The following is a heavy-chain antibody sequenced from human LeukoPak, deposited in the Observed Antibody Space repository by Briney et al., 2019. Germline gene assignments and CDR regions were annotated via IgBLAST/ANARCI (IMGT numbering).Heavy chain of an antibody. CDR3: ARPGRSWSKTYPFDY. Sequence: SETLSLTCAVYGRSFSGYYWSWIRQPPGKGLEWIGEINHSGSTNYNPSLKSRVTISVDTSKNQFSLKLSSVTAADTAVYYCARPGRSWSKTYPFDYWGQGTLVTVSS. V-gene: IGHV4-34*01. D-gene: IGHD6-13*01. CDR2: INHSGST. J-gene: IGHJ4*02. CDR1: GRSFSGYY.